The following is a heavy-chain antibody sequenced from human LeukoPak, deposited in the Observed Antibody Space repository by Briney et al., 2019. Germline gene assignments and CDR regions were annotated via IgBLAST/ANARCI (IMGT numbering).Heavy chain of an antibody. CDR3: ARVRDYYDSSGSPRAHAFDI. D-gene: IGHD3-22*01. CDR1: GGSISSGDYY. V-gene: IGHV4-61*08. J-gene: IGHJ3*02. CDR2: IYYSGST. Sequence: SETLSLTCTVSGGSISSGDYYWSWIRQPPGKGLEWIGYIYYSGSTNYNPSPKSRVTISVDTSKNQFSLKLSSVTAADTAVYYCARVRDYYDSSGSPRAHAFDIWGQGTMVTVSS.